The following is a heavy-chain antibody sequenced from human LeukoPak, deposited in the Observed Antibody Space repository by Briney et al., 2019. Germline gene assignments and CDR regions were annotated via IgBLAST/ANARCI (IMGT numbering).Heavy chain of an antibody. CDR3: ARDHDYGPDY. CDR1: GYSFTVHY. CDR2: IKPDSGAT. V-gene: IGHV1-2*02. D-gene: IGHD4/OR15-4a*01. J-gene: IGHJ4*02. Sequence: ASVTVSFKTSGYSFTVHYLHWLRQAPGQGLEWMGWIKPDSGATTFAQNFQGRVTMTSDTSINTAYMELSSLTSDDTAMYYCARDHDYGPDYWGQGTLVTVSA.